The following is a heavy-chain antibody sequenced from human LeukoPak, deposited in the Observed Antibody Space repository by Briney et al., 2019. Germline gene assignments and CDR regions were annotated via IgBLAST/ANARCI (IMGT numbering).Heavy chain of an antibody. J-gene: IGHJ4*02. CDR1: GGSISSYY. CDR2: IYYSGST. D-gene: IGHD4-23*01. Sequence: PSETLSLTCSVSGGSISSYYWSWIRQPPGKGLEWIGYIYYSGSTNYNPSLKSRVTISVDTSKNQFSLKLSSVTAADTAVYYCARIGNGYFDYWGQGTLVTVSS. V-gene: IGHV4-59*01. CDR3: ARIGNGYFDY.